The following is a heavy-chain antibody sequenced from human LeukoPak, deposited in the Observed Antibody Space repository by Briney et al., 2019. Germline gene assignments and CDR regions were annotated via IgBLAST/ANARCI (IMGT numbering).Heavy chain of an antibody. CDR3: ARAAAEAPRKWYFDL. Sequence: ASVKVSCKPFGYTFTGYYMRWVRQAPGQGLEWMGWINPKSGGTNSAQKFQGRVTMTRDTSISTAYMELSRLRSDDTAVYYCARAAAEAPRKWYFDLWGRGTLVTVSS. D-gene: IGHD6-13*01. CDR2: INPKSGGT. J-gene: IGHJ2*01. V-gene: IGHV1-2*02. CDR1: GYTFTGYY.